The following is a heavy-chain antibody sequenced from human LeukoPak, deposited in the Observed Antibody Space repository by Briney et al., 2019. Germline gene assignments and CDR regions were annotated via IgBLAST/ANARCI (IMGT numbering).Heavy chain of an antibody. J-gene: IGHJ4*02. CDR1: GGSISSYY. CDR2: IYYSGST. Sequence: SETLTLTCTVSGGSISSYYWSWIRQPPGKGLEWIGYIYYSGSTNYNPSLKSRVTISVDTSKNQFSLRLSSVTAADTAVYYCARGRGRPFDYWGQGTLVTVSS. V-gene: IGHV4-59*01. CDR3: ARGRGRPFDY.